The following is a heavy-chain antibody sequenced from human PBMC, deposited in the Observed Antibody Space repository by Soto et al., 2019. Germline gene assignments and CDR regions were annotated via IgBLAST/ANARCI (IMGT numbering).Heavy chain of an antibody. J-gene: IGHJ6*02. V-gene: IGHV3-23*01. CDR3: ARDSNEIAVAGPQYYYYGMGV. CDR2: ISGSSGIT. Sequence: PGGSLRLTCAASGCTFFNYTMSWVRQAPGKGLEWVSVISGSSGITDYADSVKGRFTISRDNSKNTMYLQMKSLRAEDAAVYYCARDSNEIAVAGPQYYYYGMGVWGQGTTVTVT. D-gene: IGHD6-19*01. CDR1: GCTFFNYT.